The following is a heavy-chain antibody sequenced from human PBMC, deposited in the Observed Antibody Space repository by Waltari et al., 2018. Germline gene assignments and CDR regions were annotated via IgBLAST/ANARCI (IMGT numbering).Heavy chain of an antibody. Sequence: EVQLVESGGGLVQPGGSLRLSCAASGFSFSSYWLTWVRQAQGKGQEWVASISEDGSEKQDMDSEKGRFTISRDNAKNSLYLQMNSLRADDTAVYYCARDSTRRFDYWGQGTLVTVSS. V-gene: IGHV3-7*01. CDR1: GFSFSSYW. D-gene: IGHD6-6*01. CDR2: ISEDGSEK. CDR3: ARDSTRRFDY. J-gene: IGHJ4*02.